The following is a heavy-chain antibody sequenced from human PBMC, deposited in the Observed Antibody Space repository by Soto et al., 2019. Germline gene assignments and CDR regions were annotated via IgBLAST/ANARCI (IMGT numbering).Heavy chain of an antibody. CDR2: ISYDGSNK. CDR3: AKSYSSSFTYVIDY. CDR1: GFTFSSYG. J-gene: IGHJ4*02. Sequence: GGSLRLSCAASGFTFSSYGMHWVRQAPGKGLEWVAVISYDGSNKYYADSVKGRFTISRDNSKNTLYLQMNSLRAEDTAVYYCAKSYSSSFTYVIDYWGQGTLVTVSS. D-gene: IGHD6-13*01. V-gene: IGHV3-30*18.